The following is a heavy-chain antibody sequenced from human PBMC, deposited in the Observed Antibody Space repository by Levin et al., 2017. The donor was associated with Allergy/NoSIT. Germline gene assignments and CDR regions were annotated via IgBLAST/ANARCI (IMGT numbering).Heavy chain of an antibody. J-gene: IGHJ4*02. CDR2: ISYDGSNK. CDR3: ARSPRLRYFDWWGDYFDY. Sequence: GESLKISCAASGFTFSSYAMHWVRQAPGKGLEWVAVISYDGSNKYYADSVKGRFTISRDNSKNTLYLQMNSLRAEDTAVYYCARSPRLRYFDWWGDYFDYWGQGTLVTVSS. CDR1: GFTFSSYA. V-gene: IGHV3-30-3*01. D-gene: IGHD3-9*01.